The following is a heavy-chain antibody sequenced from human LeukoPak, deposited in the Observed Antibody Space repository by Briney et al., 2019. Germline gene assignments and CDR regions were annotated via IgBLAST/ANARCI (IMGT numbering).Heavy chain of an antibody. CDR1: GFTFSSYW. V-gene: IGHV3-7*03. CDR2: IKQDGSEK. J-gene: IGHJ3*02. Sequence: GGSLRPSCAASGFTFSSYWMSWVRQAPGKGLEWVANIKQDGSEKYYVDSVKGRFTISRDNAKNSLYLQMNSLRAEDTALYYCAKDVRVRGVIGFDAFDIWGQGTMVTVSS. CDR3: AKDVRVRGVIGFDAFDI. D-gene: IGHD3-10*01.